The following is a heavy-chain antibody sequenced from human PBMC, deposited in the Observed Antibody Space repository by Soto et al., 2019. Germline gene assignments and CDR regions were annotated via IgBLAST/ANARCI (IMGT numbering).Heavy chain of an antibody. D-gene: IGHD3-9*01. J-gene: IGHJ3*02. CDR2: IKQGGSEK. Sequence: PGGSLSLSCAASGFSFDRYWMNWVRQAPGKGLEWVANIKQGGSEKNYVDSVEGRFTISRDNAKSSLYLQMNSLRAEDTAVYYCAREPRFWTGTTDAFDIWGQGTMVTVSS. V-gene: IGHV3-7*05. CDR1: GFSFDRYW. CDR3: AREPRFWTGTTDAFDI.